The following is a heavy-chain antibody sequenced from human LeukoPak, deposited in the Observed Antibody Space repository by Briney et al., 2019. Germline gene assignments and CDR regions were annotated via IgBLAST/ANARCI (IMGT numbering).Heavy chain of an antibody. Sequence: GGSLRLSCAASGFTFSDYYMSWIRQAPGKGLEWVSYISSSSSYTNYADSVKGRFTISRDNAKNSLYLQMNGLRAEDTAVYYCARDFTQPNYGSGSYGYYYGMDVWGKGTTVTVSS. J-gene: IGHJ6*04. V-gene: IGHV3-11*06. CDR3: ARDFTQPNYGSGSYGYYYGMDV. CDR1: GFTFSDYY. D-gene: IGHD3-10*01. CDR2: ISSSSSYT.